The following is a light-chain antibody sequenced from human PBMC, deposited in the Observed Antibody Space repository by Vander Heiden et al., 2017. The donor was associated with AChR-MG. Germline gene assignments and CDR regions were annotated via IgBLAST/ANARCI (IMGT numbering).Light chain of an antibody. CDR3: QLYGDSPSSPSIT. V-gene: IGKV3-20*01. CDR2: GVS. J-gene: IGKJ5*01. CDR1: HSVTSTY. Sequence: EIVLTQSPGTLSLSPGERATLSCRASHSVTSTYLAWYQQKPGQAPRLLIYGVSGRATDIPDRFTGSGSRTDFTLTISRLEPEDFAVYYCQLYGDSPSSPSITFGQGTRLEIK.